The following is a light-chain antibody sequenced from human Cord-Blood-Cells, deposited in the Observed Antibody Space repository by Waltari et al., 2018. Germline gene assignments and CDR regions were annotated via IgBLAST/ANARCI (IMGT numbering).Light chain of an antibody. Sequence: EIVLTQSPATLSLSPGERVTLSCRASQSVSSYLAWYQQKPGQAPRLLIYDASNRATGIPARFSGSGSGTDFTLTISSLEPEEFAVYYCQQRSNWPLLTFGGGTKVEIK. V-gene: IGKV3-11*01. CDR1: QSVSSY. J-gene: IGKJ4*01. CDR2: DAS. CDR3: QQRSNWPLLT.